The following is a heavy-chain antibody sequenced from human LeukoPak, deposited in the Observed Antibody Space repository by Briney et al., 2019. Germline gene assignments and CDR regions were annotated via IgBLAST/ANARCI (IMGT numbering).Heavy chain of an antibody. J-gene: IGHJ4*02. V-gene: IGHV4-59*01. CDR2: IYYSGSV. Sequence: SETLSLTCTVSDGSISAYYWTWIRQSPGKGLEWIGYIYYSGSVSYKPSLKSRVTISLDTPKNQFSLRLTSVTAADTAVYYCARNRDGYNSFDYWGQGTLVTVSS. D-gene: IGHD5-24*01. CDR1: DGSISAYY. CDR3: ARNRDGYNSFDY.